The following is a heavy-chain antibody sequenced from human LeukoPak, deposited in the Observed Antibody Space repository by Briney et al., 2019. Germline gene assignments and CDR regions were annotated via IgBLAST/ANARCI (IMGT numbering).Heavy chain of an antibody. D-gene: IGHD3-9*01. V-gene: IGHV1-2*02. CDR2: INPNSGDT. Sequence: ASVKVSCKASGYTFTGYYMHWVRQAPGQGLEWMGWINPNSGDTNYAQKFQGRVTMTRDTSISTAYMELSRLRFDDTAVYYCARGRYFDWLLTNDAFDIWGQGTMVTVSS. CDR3: ARGRYFDWLLTNDAFDI. J-gene: IGHJ3*02. CDR1: GYTFTGYY.